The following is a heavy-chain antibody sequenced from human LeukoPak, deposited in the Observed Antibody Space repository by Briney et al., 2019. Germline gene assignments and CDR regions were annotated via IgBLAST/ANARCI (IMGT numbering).Heavy chain of an antibody. CDR1: GYSFTSYW. Sequence: GESLQISCEGSGYSFTSYWIGWVRQMPGKGLEWMGIIYPGDSDTRYSPSFQGQVTISADKSISTAYLQWSSLKASDTAMYYCARFELLWFGGFDYWGQGTLVTVSS. CDR3: ARFELLWFGGFDY. V-gene: IGHV5-51*01. CDR2: IYPGDSDT. J-gene: IGHJ4*02. D-gene: IGHD3-10*01.